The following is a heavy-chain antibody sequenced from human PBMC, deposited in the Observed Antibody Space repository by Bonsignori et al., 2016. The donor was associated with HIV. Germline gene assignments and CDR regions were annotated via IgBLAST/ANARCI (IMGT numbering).Heavy chain of an antibody. CDR3: TRSHGFSG. Sequence: GESLKISCTASGFTFGDYAMSWVRQAPGKGLEWVGFIRSKAYGGTTEYAASVKGRFTISRDDSKSIAYLQMHSLKTEDTAVYYCTRSHGFSGWGQGTLVTVSS. J-gene: IGHJ4*02. CDR1: GFTFGDYA. CDR2: IRSKAYGGTT. D-gene: IGHD2/OR15-2a*01. V-gene: IGHV3-49*04.